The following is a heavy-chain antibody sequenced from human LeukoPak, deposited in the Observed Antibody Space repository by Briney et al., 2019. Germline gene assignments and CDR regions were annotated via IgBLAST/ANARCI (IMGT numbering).Heavy chain of an antibody. V-gene: IGHV3-30*04. CDR3: AREKQWLVLDYYYGMDV. CDR1: GFTFRSYA. Sequence: GGSLRLSCAASGFTFRSYAMHRVRQAPGKGLEWVAVISYDRSNKYYADSVKGRFTISRDSSKNTLYLQMNSLRAEDTAVYYCAREKQWLVLDYYYGMDVWGKGTTVTVSS. J-gene: IGHJ6*04. D-gene: IGHD6-19*01. CDR2: ISYDRSNK.